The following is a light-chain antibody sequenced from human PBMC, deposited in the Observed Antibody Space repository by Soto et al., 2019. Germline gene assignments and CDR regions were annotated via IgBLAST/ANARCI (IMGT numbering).Light chain of an antibody. CDR1: QSLLLSSGNNY. Sequence: DIVLTQSPLSLPVTPGESASISCKASQSLLLSSGNNYLDWYLQKPGQSPQLLIYLGSNRASGVPDRFSGSGSGTDFTLKISRVEAEDVGVYYCMQALQTPWTFGQGTKVDIK. V-gene: IGKV2-28*01. CDR3: MQALQTPWT. J-gene: IGKJ1*01. CDR2: LGS.